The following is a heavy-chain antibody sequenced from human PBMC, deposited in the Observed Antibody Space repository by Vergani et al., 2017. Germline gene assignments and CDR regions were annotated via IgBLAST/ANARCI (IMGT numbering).Heavy chain of an antibody. J-gene: IGHJ3*02. Sequence: QVQLQESGPGLVKPSETLSLTCTVSGYSISSGYYWGWIRQPPGKGLEWIGSIYPSGSTYYNPSLKSRVTISVDTSKNQFSLKLSSVTAADTAVYYCARXTSYDFWSGYHIADAVDIWGQGTMVTVSS. CDR1: GYSISSGYY. CDR2: IYPSGST. CDR3: ARXTSYDFWSGYHIADAVDI. V-gene: IGHV4-38-2*02. D-gene: IGHD3-3*01.